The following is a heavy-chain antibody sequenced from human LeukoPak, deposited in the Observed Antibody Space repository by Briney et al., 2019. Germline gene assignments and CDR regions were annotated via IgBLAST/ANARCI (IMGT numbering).Heavy chain of an antibody. D-gene: IGHD3-22*01. J-gene: IGHJ4*02. V-gene: IGHV1-2*02. Sequence: GASVKVSCKPSGYTFIHHYLHWVRQAPGQGLESLGWVDPDTGDTNYPQKFQGRVTMTRDTSSSTAYMELNRLRSDDTAVYYCARAGHNSNSGGYDFWGLGTLVTVSS. CDR3: ARAGHNSNSGGYDF. CDR1: GYTFIHHY. CDR2: VDPDTGDT.